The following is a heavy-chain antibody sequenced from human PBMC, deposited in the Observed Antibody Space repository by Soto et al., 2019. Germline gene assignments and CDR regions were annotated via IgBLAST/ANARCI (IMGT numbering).Heavy chain of an antibody. CDR1: GGSISSSSYY. V-gene: IGHV4-61*05. J-gene: IGHJ4*02. CDR2: IYYSGST. D-gene: IGHD1-1*01. CDR3: ARVSTTPYYFDY. Sequence: PSETLSLTCTVSGGSISSSSYYWGWIRQPPGKGLEWIGYIYYSGSTNYNPSLKSRVTISVDTSKNQFSLKLSSVTAADTAVYYCARVSTTPYYFDYWGQGTLVTVSS.